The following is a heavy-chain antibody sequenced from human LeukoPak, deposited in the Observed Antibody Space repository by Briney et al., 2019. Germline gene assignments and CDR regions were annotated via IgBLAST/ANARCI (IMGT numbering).Heavy chain of an antibody. D-gene: IGHD6-13*01. CDR3: ARDVNCWYHFDY. V-gene: IGHV3-66*01. J-gene: IGHJ4*02. CDR2: IYSDGAT. Sequence: GGSLKLSCAASGFTVTNNYMNWVRQAPGKGLEWVSVIYSDGATYYADSVKGRFTISRDNSKNTLYLQINSLRAEDTAVYYCARDVNCWYHFDYWGQGTMVTVSS. CDR1: GFTVTNNY.